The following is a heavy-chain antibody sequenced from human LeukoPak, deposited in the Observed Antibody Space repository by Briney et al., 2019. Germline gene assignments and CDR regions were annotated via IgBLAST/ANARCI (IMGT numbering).Heavy chain of an antibody. J-gene: IGHJ4*02. CDR3: TTDLGITMIRGVIVS. D-gene: IGHD3-10*01. CDR1: GFSFTNAW. CDR2: IKSKADGETT. Sequence: GGSLRLSCAASGFSFTNAWMSWVRQAPGKGLEWVGRIKSKADGETTDCAAPVKGRFTMSRDDSKAALYLQMNSLKAEDTAVYYCTTDLGITMIRGVIVSWGQGTLVTVSS. V-gene: IGHV3-15*01.